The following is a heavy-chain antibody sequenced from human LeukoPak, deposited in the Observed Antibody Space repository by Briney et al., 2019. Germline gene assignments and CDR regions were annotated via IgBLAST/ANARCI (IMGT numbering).Heavy chain of an antibody. V-gene: IGHV6-1*01. J-gene: IGHJ3*02. CDR3: VRDSDADRDAFDI. CDR2: TYHRSKWYN. Sequence: SQTLSLTCAISGDSVSSNSVAWNWIRQSPSRGLEWLGRTYHRSKWYNDYAVSVKSRITINPDTSKNQFSLHPNSVTPEDTAVYYCVRDSDADRDAFDIWGQGTMVTVSS. CDR1: GDSVSSNSVA.